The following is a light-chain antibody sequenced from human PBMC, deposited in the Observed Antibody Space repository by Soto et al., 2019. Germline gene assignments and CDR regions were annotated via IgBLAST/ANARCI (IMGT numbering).Light chain of an antibody. Sequence: DIQMTQSPSSLSASVGDRVTITCRASQSISSYLNWYQQKSEKAPKLLIYAASSLQSGVPSRFSGSGSGTDFTLTISSLQPEDFATYYCQQSYTTPWTFGQGTKVEIK. CDR1: QSISSY. V-gene: IGKV1-39*01. CDR2: AAS. J-gene: IGKJ1*01. CDR3: QQSYTTPWT.